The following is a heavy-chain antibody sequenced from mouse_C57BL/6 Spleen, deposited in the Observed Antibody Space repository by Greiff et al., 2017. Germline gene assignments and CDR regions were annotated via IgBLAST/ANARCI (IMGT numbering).Heavy chain of an antibody. CDR2: IDPSDSYT. CDR3: ARGDSDYGNLWFAY. Sequence: VQLQQPGAELVMPGASVKLSCKASGYTFTSYWMHWVKQRPGQGLEWIGEIDPSDSYTNYNQKFKGKSTLNVDKSSSTAYMQLSSLTSEDSAVYYCARGDSDYGNLWFAYWGQGTLVTVSA. CDR1: GYTFTSYW. D-gene: IGHD2-1*01. V-gene: IGHV1-69*01. J-gene: IGHJ3*01.